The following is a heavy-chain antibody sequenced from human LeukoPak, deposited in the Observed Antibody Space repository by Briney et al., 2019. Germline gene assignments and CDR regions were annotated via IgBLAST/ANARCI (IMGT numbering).Heavy chain of an antibody. Sequence: SETLSLTCAVYGGSFSGYYWSWIRQPPGKGLEWIGEINHRGSTNYNPSLKSRVTISVNTSKNHFSLKLSSVTGADTGVYYCARETAARDAFDIWGQGTMVTVSS. V-gene: IGHV4-34*01. CDR3: ARETAARDAFDI. CDR2: INHRGST. D-gene: IGHD6-6*01. CDR1: GGSFSGYY. J-gene: IGHJ3*02.